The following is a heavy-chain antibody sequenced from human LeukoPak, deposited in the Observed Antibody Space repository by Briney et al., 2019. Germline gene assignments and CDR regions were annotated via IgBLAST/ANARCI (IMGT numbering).Heavy chain of an antibody. CDR3: AKRMGPSVAATDLDY. CDR2: ISYDGSNK. J-gene: IGHJ4*02. Sequence: QSGGSLRLSCAASGFIFSTYGMHWVRQAPGEGLECVAVISYDGSNKYYADSVKGRFTISRDNSKNTLYLQMNSLRPEDTAVYYCAKRMGPSVAATDLDYWGQGTLVTVSS. CDR1: GFIFSTYG. D-gene: IGHD6-13*01. V-gene: IGHV3-30*18.